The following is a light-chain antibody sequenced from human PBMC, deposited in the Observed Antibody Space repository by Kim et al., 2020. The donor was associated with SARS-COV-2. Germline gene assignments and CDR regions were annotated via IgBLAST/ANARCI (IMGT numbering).Light chain of an antibody. CDR1: SSNIGNNY. CDR2: DNN. Sequence: QSVLTQPPSVSAAPGQKVTISCSGSSSNIGNNYVSWYQQLPGTAPKLLIYDNNKRPSGIPDRFSGSKSGTSATLGITGLQTGHEADYYCGTWDSSLSAGWVFGGGTQLTVL. V-gene: IGLV1-51*01. CDR3: GTWDSSLSAGWV. J-gene: IGLJ3*02.